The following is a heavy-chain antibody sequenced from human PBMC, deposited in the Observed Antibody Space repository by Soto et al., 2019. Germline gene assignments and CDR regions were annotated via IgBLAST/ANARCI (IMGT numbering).Heavy chain of an antibody. V-gene: IGHV1-69*06. CDR2: IIPIFGTA. D-gene: IGHD3-3*01. J-gene: IGHJ6*02. CDR3: ARDLASSPVRFLEWSDPMDYYYGMDV. CDR1: GGTFSSYA. Sequence: SVKVSCKASGGTFSSYAISWVRQAPGQGLEWMGGIIPIFGTANYAQKFQGRVTITADKSTSTAYMELSSLRAEDTAVYYCARDLASSPVRFLEWSDPMDYYYGMDVWGQGTTVTVSS.